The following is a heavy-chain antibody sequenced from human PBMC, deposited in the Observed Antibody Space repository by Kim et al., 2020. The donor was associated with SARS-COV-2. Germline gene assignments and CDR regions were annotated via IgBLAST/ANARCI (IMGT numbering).Heavy chain of an antibody. D-gene: IGHD5-18*01. CDR3: ARDLVEQIPQRGYSYGYSDNWFDP. Sequence: SVKVSCKASGGTFSSYAISWVRQAPGQGLEWMGGIIPIFGTANYAQKFQGRVTITADESTSTAYMELSSLRSEDTAVYYCARDLVEQIPQRGYSYGYSDNWFDPWGQGTLVTVSS. CDR2: IIPIFGTA. J-gene: IGHJ5*02. V-gene: IGHV1-69*13. CDR1: GGTFSSYA.